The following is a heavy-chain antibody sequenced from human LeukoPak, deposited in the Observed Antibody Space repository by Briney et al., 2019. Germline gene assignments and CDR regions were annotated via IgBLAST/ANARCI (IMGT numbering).Heavy chain of an antibody. CDR2: INPSGGST. D-gene: IGHD3-9*01. Sequence: ASVKVSCKASGYTFTSYYMHWVRQAPGQGLEWMGIINPSGGSTSYAQKFQGRVTMTRDTSTSTVYMELSSLRSEDTAVYYCARAPLYYDILTGYYTNWFDPWGQGTLVTVSS. CDR1: GYTFTSYY. J-gene: IGHJ5*02. CDR3: ARAPLYYDILTGYYTNWFDP. V-gene: IGHV1-46*01.